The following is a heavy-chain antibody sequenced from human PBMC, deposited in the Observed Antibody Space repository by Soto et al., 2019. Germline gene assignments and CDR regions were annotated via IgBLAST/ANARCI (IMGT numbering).Heavy chain of an antibody. Sequence: ASVKVSCKASGYTFTSYGISWARQAPGQGLEWMGWISAYNGNTNYAQKLQGRVTMTTDTSTSTAYMELRSLRSDDTAVYYCARDRPLLWFGELLFDIWGQGTMVTVSS. CDR1: GYTFTSYG. J-gene: IGHJ3*02. CDR2: ISAYNGNT. D-gene: IGHD3-10*01. CDR3: ARDRPLLWFGELLFDI. V-gene: IGHV1-18*04.